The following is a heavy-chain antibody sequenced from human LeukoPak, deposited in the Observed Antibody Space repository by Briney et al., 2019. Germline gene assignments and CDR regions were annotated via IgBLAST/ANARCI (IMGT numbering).Heavy chain of an antibody. J-gene: IGHJ4*02. CDR1: GXSFXXXX. Sequence: GESLKISCKGSGXSFXXXXXGWXXQMXGXXLXWXXIIYPGDSGTRYSPSFQGQVTISADKSISTAYLQWSSLKASDTAMYYCARSYSSSWSGYFDYWGQGTLVTVSS. V-gene: IGHV5-51*01. D-gene: IGHD6-13*01. CDR3: ARSYSSSWSGYFDY. CDR2: IYPGDSGT.